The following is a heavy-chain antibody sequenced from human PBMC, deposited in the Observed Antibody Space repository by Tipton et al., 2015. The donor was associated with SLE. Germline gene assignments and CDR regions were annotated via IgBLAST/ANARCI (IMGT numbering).Heavy chain of an antibody. J-gene: IGHJ6*03. Sequence: TLSLTCTVSGGSIFSSYWSWIRQPPGKGLEWIGYIYFSGSTNFNPSLRSRVTMSVDSSNSQFSLELSSVTAADTAVYYCARETEDTGWIHSRDYIYYYYYVDVWGQGTTVTVSS. CDR2: IYFSGST. CDR1: GGSIFSSY. CDR3: ARETEDTGWIHSRDYIYYYYYVDV. D-gene: IGHD6-19*01. V-gene: IGHV4-59*12.